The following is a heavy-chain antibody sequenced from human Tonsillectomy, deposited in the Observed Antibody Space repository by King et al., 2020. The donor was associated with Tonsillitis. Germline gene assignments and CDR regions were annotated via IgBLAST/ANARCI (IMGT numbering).Heavy chain of an antibody. V-gene: IGHV2-5*01. CDR2: IYWNVDQ. CDR1: GFSLITNVVG. CDR3: ARQGYSYGEFDY. D-gene: IGHD5-18*01. Sequence: ITLKESGPTLVKPTQTLTLTCTFSGFSLITNVVGVCWVLQPPGKALEWLAVIYWNVDQRSSPSLKSQLTITKDTSKYQVVLTMTNMDPVDTATYYCARQGYSYGEFDYWGQGTLVTVSS. J-gene: IGHJ4*02.